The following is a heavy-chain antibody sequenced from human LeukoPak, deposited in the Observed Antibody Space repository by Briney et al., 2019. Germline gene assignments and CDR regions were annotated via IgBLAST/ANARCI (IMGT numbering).Heavy chain of an antibody. J-gene: IGHJ3*02. V-gene: IGHV3-7*01. CDR2: IKQDGSEK. D-gene: IGHD3-10*01. Sequence: GGSLRLSCAASGFTFSSYWMSWLRQAPGKGLEWVANIKQDGSEKYYVDSVKGRFTISRDNAKNSLYLQMNSLRAEDTAVYYCARVGVLLWFGELLTPYDAFDIWGQGTMVTVSS. CDR1: GFTFSSYW. CDR3: ARVGVLLWFGELLTPYDAFDI.